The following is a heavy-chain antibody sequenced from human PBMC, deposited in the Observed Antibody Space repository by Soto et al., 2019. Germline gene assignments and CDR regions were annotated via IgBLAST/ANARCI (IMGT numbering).Heavy chain of an antibody. CDR3: ATDAAVAARQYFQH. CDR2: FDPEDGET. Sequence: ASVKVSCKVSGYTLTELSMHWVRQAPGKGLEWMGGFDPEDGETIYAQKFQGRVTMTEDTSTDTAYMELSSLRSEDTAVYYCATDAAVAARQYFQHWGQGTLVTVSS. D-gene: IGHD6-19*01. J-gene: IGHJ1*01. V-gene: IGHV1-24*01. CDR1: GYTLTELS.